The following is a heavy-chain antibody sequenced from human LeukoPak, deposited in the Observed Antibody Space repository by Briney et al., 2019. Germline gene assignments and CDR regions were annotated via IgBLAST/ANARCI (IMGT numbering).Heavy chain of an antibody. D-gene: IGHD6-19*01. CDR2: INPNSGGT. CDR1: GYTFTGYY. Sequence: ASVKVSCKASGYTFTGYYMHWVRQPPGQGLEWMGWINPNSGGTNYAQKFQGRVTMTRATSISTAYMELSRLRSDDTAVYYCARDIVGGTVAGTFDWGQGTLVTVSS. J-gene: IGHJ4*02. V-gene: IGHV1-2*02. CDR3: ARDIVGGTVAGTFD.